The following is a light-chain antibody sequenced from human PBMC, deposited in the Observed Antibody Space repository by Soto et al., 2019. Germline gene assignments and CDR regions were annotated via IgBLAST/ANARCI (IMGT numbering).Light chain of an antibody. Sequence: DIVMTQSPDSLAVSLGERATINCKSSQSVLYSSSNKNYLAWYQQKPGQSPKLLIYWASTRESGVPDRFSGSGSGTDFTLTISSLPAEDVAVYYCQQYYSTPYTFGRGTKLEIK. CDR3: QQYYSTPYT. V-gene: IGKV4-1*01. CDR2: WAS. CDR1: QSVLYSSSNKNY. J-gene: IGKJ2*01.